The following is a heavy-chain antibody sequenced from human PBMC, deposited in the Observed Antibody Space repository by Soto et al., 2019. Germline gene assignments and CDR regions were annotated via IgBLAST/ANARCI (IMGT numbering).Heavy chain of an antibody. CDR2: ISAYNGNT. CDR3: VAWRGGPPL. V-gene: IGHV1-18*01. J-gene: IGHJ6*02. Sequence: QVQLVQSGAEVKKPGASVKVSCKAPAYNFNTYGITWVRQAPGQGLEWMGWISAYNGNTNYAKNPQGRFTMTTDTSTSTGYMELRSLRSDDTAVYFCVAWRGGPPLWGQGTTVTVSS. D-gene: IGHD1-1*01. CDR1: AYNFNTYG.